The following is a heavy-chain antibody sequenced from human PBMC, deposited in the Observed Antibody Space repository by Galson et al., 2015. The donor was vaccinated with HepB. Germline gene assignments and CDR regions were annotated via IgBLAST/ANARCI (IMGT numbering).Heavy chain of an antibody. V-gene: IGHV1-46*01. CDR3: AGAYDYPDY. Sequence: SVKVSCPASGYTFTSYYIHWVRQAPGQGLEWMGIINPSGGSTSYAQKFQGPVTVTRDTSTSTVYMELSSLRSEDAAVYYCAGAYDYPDYWGQGTLVTVSS. J-gene: IGHJ4*02. CDR1: GYTFTSYY. CDR2: INPSGGST. D-gene: IGHD5-12*01.